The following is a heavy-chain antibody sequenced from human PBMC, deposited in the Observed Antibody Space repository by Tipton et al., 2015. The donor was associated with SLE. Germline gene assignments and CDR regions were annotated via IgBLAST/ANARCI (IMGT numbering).Heavy chain of an antibody. CDR1: GGSISSYY. J-gene: IGHJ5*02. CDR3: TRARAFVYASYNWFDP. CDR2: IYTNENT. D-gene: IGHD2-2*01. V-gene: IGHV4-4*07. Sequence: TLSLTCTVSGGSISSYYWSWIRQPAGGGLEWIGRIYTNENTNYNPPLKSRVTMSVDTSKNHFSLKLISVTAADTAVYHCTRARAFVYASYNWFDPWGRGTLATVSS.